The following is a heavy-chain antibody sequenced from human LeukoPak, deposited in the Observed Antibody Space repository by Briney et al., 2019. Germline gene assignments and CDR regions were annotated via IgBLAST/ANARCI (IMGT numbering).Heavy chain of an antibody. CDR3: AKGSRPYYYDSSGHLDY. CDR1: GFTFSSYG. CDR2: ISYDGSNK. J-gene: IGHJ4*02. V-gene: IGHV3-30*18. Sequence: PGGSLRLSCAASGFTFSSYGMHWVRQAPGKGLEWVAVISYDGSNKYYADSVKGRFTISRDNSKNTLYLQMNSLRAEDTAVYYCAKGSRPYYYDSSGHLDYWGQGTLVTVSS. D-gene: IGHD3-22*01.